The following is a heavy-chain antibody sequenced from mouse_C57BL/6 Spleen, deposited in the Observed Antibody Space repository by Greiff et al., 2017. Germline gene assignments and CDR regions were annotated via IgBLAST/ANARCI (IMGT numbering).Heavy chain of an antibody. D-gene: IGHD2-1*01. CDR2: INPGSGGT. Sequence: QVQLKESGAELVRPGTSVKVSCKASGYAFTNYLIEWVKQRPGQGLEWIGVINPGSGGTNYNEKFKGKATLTADKSSSTAYMQLSSLTSEDSAVYFCAGEGYGNSFAYWGQGTLVTVSA. J-gene: IGHJ3*01. CDR3: AGEGYGNSFAY. V-gene: IGHV1-54*01. CDR1: GYAFTNYL.